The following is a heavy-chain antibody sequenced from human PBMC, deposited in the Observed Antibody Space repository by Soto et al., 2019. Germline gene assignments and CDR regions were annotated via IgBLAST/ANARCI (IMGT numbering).Heavy chain of an antibody. CDR1: GFTFTNAW. CDR3: TTDDPINNY. V-gene: IGHV3-15*01. Sequence: GGSLRLSCAASGFTFTNAWMSWVRQAPGKGLEWVGRIKSKTDGGTTDFAAPVKGRFTISRDDSRNTLFLQMNNLKTEDTAVYYCTTDDPINNYWGQGTLVTVSS. CDR2: IKSKTDGGTT. J-gene: IGHJ4*02.